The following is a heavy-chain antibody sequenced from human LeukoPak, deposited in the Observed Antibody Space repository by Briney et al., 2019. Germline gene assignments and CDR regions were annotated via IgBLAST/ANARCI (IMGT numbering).Heavy chain of an antibody. D-gene: IGHD2-2*03. Sequence: ASVTVSCKASGYTFTGYYMHWVRQAPGQGLEWMGWINPNSGGTNYAQKFQGRVTMTRDTSISTAYMELSRLRSDDTAVYYCARDGGFGYCSSTSCFPLYYYYMDVWGKGTTVTVSS. V-gene: IGHV1-2*02. CDR3: ARDGGFGYCSSTSCFPLYYYYMDV. CDR1: GYTFTGYY. J-gene: IGHJ6*03. CDR2: INPNSGGT.